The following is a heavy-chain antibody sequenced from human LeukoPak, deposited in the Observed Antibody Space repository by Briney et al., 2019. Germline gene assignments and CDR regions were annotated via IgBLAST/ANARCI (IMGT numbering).Heavy chain of an antibody. D-gene: IGHD2-2*02. V-gene: IGHV1-2*02. CDR2: INPNSGGT. CDR3: ARGGETVPAAIGWFDP. Sequence: ASLKVSCKASGYTFTGYYMPWVRQAPGQGLEWMGWINPNSGGTNYAQKFQGRVTMTRDTSISTAYMELSRLRSDDTAVYYCARGGETVPAAIGWFDPWGQGTLVTVSS. CDR1: GYTFTGYY. J-gene: IGHJ5*02.